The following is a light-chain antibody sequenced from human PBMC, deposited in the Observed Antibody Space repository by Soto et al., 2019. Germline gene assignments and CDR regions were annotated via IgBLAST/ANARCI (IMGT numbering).Light chain of an antibody. CDR3: VLYMGSGIWV. Sequence: QAVVTQEPSFSVSPGRTVTLTCGLSSGSVSTSYYPSWYQQTPGQAPRTLIYSTNNRSSGVPDRFSGSILRNKAALTITGVHADDESDYYCVLYMGSGIWVFGGGTKLTVL. CDR2: STN. CDR1: SGSVSTSYY. V-gene: IGLV8-61*01. J-gene: IGLJ3*02.